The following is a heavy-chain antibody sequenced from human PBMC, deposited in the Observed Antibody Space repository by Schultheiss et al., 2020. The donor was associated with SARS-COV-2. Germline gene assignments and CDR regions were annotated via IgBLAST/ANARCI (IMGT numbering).Heavy chain of an antibody. CDR3: ARVGSYSGSYDY. Sequence: SVKVSCKASGGTFSSYAISWVRQAPGQGLEWMGGIIPIFGTANYAQKLQGRVTLTADESRSTVYMELSSLRSEDTAVYYCARVGSYSGSYDYWGQGTLVTVSS. J-gene: IGHJ4*02. CDR1: GGTFSSYA. CDR2: IIPIFGTA. V-gene: IGHV1-69*13. D-gene: IGHD1-26*01.